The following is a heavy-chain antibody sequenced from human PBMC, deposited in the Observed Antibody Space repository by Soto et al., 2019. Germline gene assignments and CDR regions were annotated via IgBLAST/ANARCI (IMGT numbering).Heavy chain of an antibody. CDR2: IYYSGST. Sequence: PSETLSLTCTVSGGSISSYYWSWILQPPGKGLEWIGYIYYSGSTNYNPSLKSRVTIPVDTSKNQFSLKLSSVTAADTAVYYCARLFVSPDLYYYYGMDVWGQGTTVTVSS. D-gene: IGHD3-16*01. CDR3: ARLFVSPDLYYYYGMDV. V-gene: IGHV4-59*01. CDR1: GGSISSYY. J-gene: IGHJ6*02.